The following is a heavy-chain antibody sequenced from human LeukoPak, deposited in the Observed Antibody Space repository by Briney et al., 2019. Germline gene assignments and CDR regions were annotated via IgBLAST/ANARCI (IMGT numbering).Heavy chain of an antibody. CDR3: ARESVAKQRLLEWLPHHDAFDI. J-gene: IGHJ3*02. D-gene: IGHD3-3*01. V-gene: IGHV1-18*01. CDR2: ISAYNGNT. CDR1: GYTFTSYG. Sequence: ASVKVSCKASGYTFTSYGISWVRQAPGQGLEWMGWISAYNGNTNYAQKLQGRVTMTTDTSTSTAYMELRSLRSDDTAVYYCARESVAKQRLLEWLPHHDAFDIWGQGTMVTVSS.